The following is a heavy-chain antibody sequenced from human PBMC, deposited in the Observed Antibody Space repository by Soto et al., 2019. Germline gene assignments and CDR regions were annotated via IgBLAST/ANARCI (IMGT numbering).Heavy chain of an antibody. Sequence: ASVKVSCKASGYTFFTYDISWVRQAPGQGLEWMGWTSTYSGDTKYAQKFQGRVTMTTDTSKTTAYLELRSLRSDDTAVYYCARHHGPTTSENWLDPGGQGTMVTVSS. CDR2: TSTYSGDT. V-gene: IGHV1-18*01. D-gene: IGHD5-12*01. J-gene: IGHJ5*02. CDR3: ARHHGPTTSENWLDP. CDR1: GYTFFTYD.